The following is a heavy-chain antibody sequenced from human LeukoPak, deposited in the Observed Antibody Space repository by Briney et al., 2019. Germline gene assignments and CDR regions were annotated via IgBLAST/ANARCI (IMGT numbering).Heavy chain of an antibody. Sequence: GGSLRLSCAASGFTVSSSYMNWVRQAPGKGLEWVSVIYSGGSTYYADSVKGRFTISRDNSKNTLYLQMNSLRAEDTAVYYCARPAGYQLPKEMFLYYWGQGTLVTVSS. J-gene: IGHJ4*02. D-gene: IGHD2-2*01. CDR2: IYSGGST. V-gene: IGHV3-53*01. CDR3: ARPAGYQLPKEMFLYY. CDR1: GFTVSSSY.